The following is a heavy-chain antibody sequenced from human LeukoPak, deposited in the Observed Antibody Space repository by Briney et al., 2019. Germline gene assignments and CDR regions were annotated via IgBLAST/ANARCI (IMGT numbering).Heavy chain of an antibody. Sequence: SETLSLTCAVYGGSFSGYYWSWIRQPPGKGLEWIGEINHSGSTNYNPSLKSRVTISVDTSKNQFSLKLSSVTAADTAVYYCARVSVTIFGVPYPWFDPWGQGTLVTVSS. J-gene: IGHJ5*02. CDR3: ARVSVTIFGVPYPWFDP. CDR1: GGSFSGYY. D-gene: IGHD3-3*01. CDR2: INHSGST. V-gene: IGHV4-34*01.